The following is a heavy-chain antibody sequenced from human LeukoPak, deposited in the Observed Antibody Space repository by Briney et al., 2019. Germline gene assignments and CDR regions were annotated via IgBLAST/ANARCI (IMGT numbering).Heavy chain of an antibody. CDR3: AKDPGGWSLDS. V-gene: IGHV3-33*06. D-gene: IGHD6-19*01. J-gene: IGHJ4*02. CDR1: GFTFTNHG. CDR2: IWYDGTKE. Sequence: PRGSLRLSCVASGFTFTNHGLHWVRQAPGKGLEWVAVIWYDGTKEYYADSVKGRFTISRDNSKNTIYLQMNSLRVEDTAVYYCAKDPGGWSLDSWGQGTLVTVAS.